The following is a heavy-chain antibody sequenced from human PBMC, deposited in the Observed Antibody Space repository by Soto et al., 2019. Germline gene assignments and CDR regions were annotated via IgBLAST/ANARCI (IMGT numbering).Heavy chain of an antibody. V-gene: IGHV3-23*01. CDR3: AKGGSGYSFRFDY. CDR2: ISGSGGST. J-gene: IGHJ4*02. D-gene: IGHD5-18*01. CDR1: GFTFSSYA. Sequence: HGGSLRLSCAASGFTFSSYAMSWVRQAPGKGLEWVSAISGSGGSTYYADSVKGRFTISRDNSKNTLYLQMNSLRAEDTAVYYCAKGGSGYSFRFDYWGQGTLVTVSS.